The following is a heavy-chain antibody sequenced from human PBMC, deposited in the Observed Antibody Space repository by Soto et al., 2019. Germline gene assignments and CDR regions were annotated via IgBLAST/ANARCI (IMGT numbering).Heavy chain of an antibody. CDR3: AKNPGYYYDSTGYHFDY. J-gene: IGHJ4*02. Sequence: AGGSLRLSCAASEFTFSNYAMSWVRQAPGKGLEWVSAISYGGGTTYYADSVKGRFTISRDNSKNTLYLQMNSLRAEDTAVYYCAKNPGYYYDSTGYHFDYWGQGTLVTVSS. CDR1: EFTFSNYA. V-gene: IGHV3-23*01. D-gene: IGHD3-22*01. CDR2: ISYGGGTT.